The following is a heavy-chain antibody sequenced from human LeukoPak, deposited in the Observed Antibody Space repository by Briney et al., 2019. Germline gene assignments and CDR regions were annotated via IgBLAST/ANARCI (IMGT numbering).Heavy chain of an antibody. Sequence: GGSLGLSCAASGFTFSSYGMHWVRQAPGKGLEWVAVISYDGSNKYYADSVKGRFTISRDNSKNTLYLQMNSLRAEDTAVYYCAKGLTTVVYGFDYWGQGTLVTVSS. CDR1: GFTFSSYG. J-gene: IGHJ4*02. CDR2: ISYDGSNK. V-gene: IGHV3-30*18. D-gene: IGHD4-23*01. CDR3: AKGLTTVVYGFDY.